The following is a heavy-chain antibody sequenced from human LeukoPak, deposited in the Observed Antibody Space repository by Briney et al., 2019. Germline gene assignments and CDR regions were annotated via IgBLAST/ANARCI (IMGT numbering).Heavy chain of an antibody. D-gene: IGHD3-10*01. V-gene: IGHV1-2*02. J-gene: IGHJ4*02. Sequence: ASVKVSCKASGYTFTGYYMHWVRQAPGQGLEWMGWINPNSGGTNYAQKFQGRATMTRDTSISTAYMELSRLRSDDTAVYYCARENGDSGYYFDYWGQGTLVTVSS. CDR1: GYTFTGYY. CDR3: ARENGDSGYYFDY. CDR2: INPNSGGT.